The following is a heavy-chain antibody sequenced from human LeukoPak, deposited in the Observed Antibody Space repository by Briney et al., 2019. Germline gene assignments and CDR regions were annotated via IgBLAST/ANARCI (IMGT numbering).Heavy chain of an antibody. D-gene: IGHD1-26*01. CDR1: GFTFSSYA. V-gene: IGHV3-30-3*01. J-gene: IGHJ4*02. Sequence: LTGRSLRLSCAASGFTFSSYAMHWVRQAPGKGLEWVAVISYDGSNKYYADSVKGRFTISRDNSKNTLYVQMNSLRDEDTAVYYCAKDQRWESPHYLDSWGQGTLVTVSS. CDR2: ISYDGSNK. CDR3: AKDQRWESPHYLDS.